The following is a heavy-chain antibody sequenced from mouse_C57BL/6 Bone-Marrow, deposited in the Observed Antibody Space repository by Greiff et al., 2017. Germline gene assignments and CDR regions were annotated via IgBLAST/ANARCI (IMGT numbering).Heavy chain of an antibody. J-gene: IGHJ2*01. CDR3: ARPNLGTQLGRDY. V-gene: IGHV1-54*02. D-gene: IGHD4-1*02. Sequence: QVQLQQSGAELVRPGTSVKVSCKASGYAFTNYLIEWVKQRPGQGLEWIGVINPGSGGTNYNEKFKGKATLPADNSSHTASMQLSSRTSEDSAVYFCARPNLGTQLGRDYWGQGTTLTVSS. CDR1: GYAFTNYL. CDR2: INPGSGGT.